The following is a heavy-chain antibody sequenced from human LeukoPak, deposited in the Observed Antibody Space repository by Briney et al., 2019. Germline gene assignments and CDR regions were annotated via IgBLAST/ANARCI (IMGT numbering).Heavy chain of an antibody. CDR1: GGSFSGYY. D-gene: IGHD2-15*01. CDR2: INHSGST. V-gene: IGHV4-34*01. J-gene: IGHJ6*03. CDR3: ARGYCSGGSCYSYYYYNYMDV. Sequence: SETLSLTCAVYGGSFSGYYWSWIRQPPGKGLEWIGEINHSGSTNYNPSLKSRVTISVDTSKNQFSLKLSSVTTADTAVYYCARGYCSGGSCYSYYYYNYMDVWGKGTTVTVSS.